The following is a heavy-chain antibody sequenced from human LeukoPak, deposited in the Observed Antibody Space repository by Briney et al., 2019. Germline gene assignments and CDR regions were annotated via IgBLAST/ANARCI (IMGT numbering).Heavy chain of an antibody. Sequence: GGSLRLSCTASGFTFSDYRVNWVRQAPGKGLEWVSCITGISDIYYADSVKGRFTISRDNAKNSVYLQMNSLRAEDTGIYYCARAMRLWGQGTLVSVSS. V-gene: IGHV3-69-1*02. CDR3: ARAMRL. J-gene: IGHJ4*02. CDR2: ITGISDI. CDR1: GFTFSDYR.